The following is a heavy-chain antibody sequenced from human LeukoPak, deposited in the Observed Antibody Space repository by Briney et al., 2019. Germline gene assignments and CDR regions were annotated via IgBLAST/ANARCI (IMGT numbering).Heavy chain of an antibody. V-gene: IGHV3-33*08. Sequence: GGSLRLSCAASGFTFSGYEMNWVRQAPGKGLEWVVVIWYDGSNKYYADSVKGRFTISRDNSKNTLFLQMNSLRAEDTAVYYCARDPDDYGDYSYFDYWGQGTLVTVSS. J-gene: IGHJ4*02. CDR1: GFTFSGYE. CDR3: ARDPDDYGDYSYFDY. D-gene: IGHD4-17*01. CDR2: IWYDGSNK.